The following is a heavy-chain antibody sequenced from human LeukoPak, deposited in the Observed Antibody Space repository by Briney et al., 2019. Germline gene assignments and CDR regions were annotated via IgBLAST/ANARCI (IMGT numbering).Heavy chain of an antibody. CDR3: AKWASTPILFDY. CDR1: GLTVSSNY. V-gene: IGHV3-23*01. CDR2: ISGSGGST. D-gene: IGHD2-15*01. Sequence: GGSLRLSCAASGLTVSSNYMSWVRQAPGKGLEWVSAISGSGGSTYYADSVKGRFTISRDNSKNTLYLQMNSLRAEDTAVYYCAKWASTPILFDYWGQGTLVTVSS. J-gene: IGHJ4*02.